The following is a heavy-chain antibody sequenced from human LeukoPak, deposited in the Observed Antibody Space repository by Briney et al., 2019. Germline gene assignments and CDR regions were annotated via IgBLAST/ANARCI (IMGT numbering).Heavy chain of an antibody. J-gene: IGHJ4*02. D-gene: IGHD3-22*01. Sequence: GGSLRLSRAASGFTFSSYSMNWVRQAPGKGLEWVSSISSSSSYIYYADSVKGRFTISRDNAKNSLYLQMNSLRAEDTAVYYCARAKSVITYFDYWGQGTLFTVSS. V-gene: IGHV3-21*01. CDR2: ISSSSSYI. CDR3: ARAKSVITYFDY. CDR1: GFTFSSYS.